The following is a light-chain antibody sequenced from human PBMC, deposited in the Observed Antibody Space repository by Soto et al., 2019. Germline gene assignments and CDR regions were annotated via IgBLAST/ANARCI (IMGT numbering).Light chain of an antibody. CDR1: SSNIGSNT. J-gene: IGLJ2*01. V-gene: IGLV1-44*01. Sequence: XSVLTQPPSASGTPGQRVTISCSGSSSNIGSNTVNWYQQLPGTAPKLLIYSNNQRPSGVPDRFSGSKSGTSASLAISGLQSEDEADYYCAAWDDSLNAVVFGGGTQLTVL. CDR2: SNN. CDR3: AAWDDSLNAVV.